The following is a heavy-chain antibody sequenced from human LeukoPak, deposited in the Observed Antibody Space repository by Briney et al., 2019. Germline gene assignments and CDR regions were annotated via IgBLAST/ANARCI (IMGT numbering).Heavy chain of an antibody. CDR3: ARGDLTIFGVVISD. V-gene: IGHV1-8*03. Sequence: GASVKVSCKASGYTFTSYDINWVRQATGQGLEWMGRTNPNSGNTGYAQKFQGRVTITRNTSISTAYMELSSLRSEDTAVYYCARGDLTIFGVVISDWGQGTLVTVSS. J-gene: IGHJ4*02. D-gene: IGHD3-3*01. CDR2: TNPNSGNT. CDR1: GYTFTSYD.